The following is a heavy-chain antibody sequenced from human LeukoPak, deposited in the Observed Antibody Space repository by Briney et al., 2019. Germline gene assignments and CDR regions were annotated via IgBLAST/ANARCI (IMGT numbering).Heavy chain of an antibody. D-gene: IGHD6-19*01. Sequence: GGSLRLSCAASGLTFSSYGMHWVRQAPGKGLEWVAFIRYDGSYKYYADSVKGRFTISRDNSKNTLYLQMNSLRAEDTAVYYCAKDGGAVAGFDYWGQGTLVTVSS. V-gene: IGHV3-30*02. J-gene: IGHJ4*02. CDR1: GLTFSSYG. CDR2: IRYDGSYK. CDR3: AKDGGAVAGFDY.